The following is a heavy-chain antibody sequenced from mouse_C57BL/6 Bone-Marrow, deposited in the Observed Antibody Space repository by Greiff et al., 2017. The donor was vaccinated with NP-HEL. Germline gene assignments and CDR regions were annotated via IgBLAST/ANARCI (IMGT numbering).Heavy chain of an antibody. V-gene: IGHV1-26*01. D-gene: IGHD1-1*01. CDR2: INPNNGGT. J-gene: IGHJ3*01. CDR1: GYTFTDYY. CDR3: ASYYGSLAWFVY. Sequence: VQLQQSGPELVKPGASVKISCKASGYTFTDYYMNWVKQSHGKSLEWIGDINPNNGGTSYNQKFKGKATLTVDKSSSTAYMELRSLTSEDSAVYYCASYYGSLAWFVYWGQGTLVTVSA.